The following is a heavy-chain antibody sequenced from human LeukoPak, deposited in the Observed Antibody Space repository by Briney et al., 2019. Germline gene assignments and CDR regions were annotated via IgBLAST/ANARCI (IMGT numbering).Heavy chain of an antibody. CDR2: IILIFGTA. CDR1: GGTFSSYA. CDR3: ASLKFSGTFDY. J-gene: IGHJ4*02. Sequence: SVKVSCKASGGTFSSYAISWVRQAPGQGLEWMGGIILIFGTANYAQKFQGRVTITTDESTSTAYMELSSLRSEDTAVYYCASLKFSGTFDYWGQGTLVTVSS. V-gene: IGHV1-69*05. D-gene: IGHD2-15*01.